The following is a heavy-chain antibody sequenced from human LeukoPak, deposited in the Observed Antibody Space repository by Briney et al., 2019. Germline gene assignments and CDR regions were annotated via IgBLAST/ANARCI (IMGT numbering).Heavy chain of an antibody. D-gene: IGHD6-6*01. V-gene: IGHV3-30*03. CDR3: ARSREYSSSSAFDY. Sequence: GGSLRLSCAASGFTFSSYGMHWVRQAPGKGLEWVAVISYDGSNKYYADSVKGRFTISRDNAKNSLYLQMNSLRAEDTAVYYRARSREYSSSSAFDYWGQGTLVTVSS. CDR2: ISYDGSNK. J-gene: IGHJ4*02. CDR1: GFTFSSYG.